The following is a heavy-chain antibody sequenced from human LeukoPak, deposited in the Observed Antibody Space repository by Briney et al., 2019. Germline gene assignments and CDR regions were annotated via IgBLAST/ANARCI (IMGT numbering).Heavy chain of an antibody. D-gene: IGHD3-9*01. J-gene: IGHJ4*02. V-gene: IGHV3-15*01. CDR3: TTDFEGGSEGIDY. CDR1: GFTFGDYA. Sequence: PGRSLRLSCTASGFTFGDYAMSWVRQAPGKGLEWVGHIKSKRGGGTTDYAAPVKGRFTISRDDSKNTLYLQMNTVSTEDTAVYYCTTDFEGGSEGIDYWGQGTLVTVSS. CDR2: IKSKRGGGTT.